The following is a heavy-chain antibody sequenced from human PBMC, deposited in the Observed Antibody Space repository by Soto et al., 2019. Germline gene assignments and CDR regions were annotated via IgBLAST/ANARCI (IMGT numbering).Heavy chain of an antibody. J-gene: IGHJ5*02. V-gene: IGHV3-15*01. Sequence: GALRLSCAASGFTFSNAWMSWVRQAPGKGLEWVGRIKSKTDGGTTDYAAPVKGRFTISRDDSKNTLYLQMNSLKTEDTAVYYCTTFTVVAATFNWFDPWGQGTLVTVSS. D-gene: IGHD2-15*01. CDR1: GFTFSNAW. CDR2: IKSKTDGGTT. CDR3: TTFTVVAATFNWFDP.